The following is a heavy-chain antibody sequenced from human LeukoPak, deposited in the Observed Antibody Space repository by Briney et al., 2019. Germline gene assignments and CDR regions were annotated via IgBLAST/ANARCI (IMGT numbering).Heavy chain of an antibody. CDR3: AKGGYSSGWYFDY. CDR1: GFTFSSYG. V-gene: IGHV3-30*18. J-gene: IGHJ4*02. D-gene: IGHD6-19*01. CDR2: ISYDGSNK. Sequence: GGSLRLSCAASGFTFSSYGMHWVRQAPGKGLEWVAVISYDGSNKYYADPVKGRFTISGDNSKNTLYLQMNSLRAEDTAVYYCAKGGYSSGWYFDYWGQGTLVTVSS.